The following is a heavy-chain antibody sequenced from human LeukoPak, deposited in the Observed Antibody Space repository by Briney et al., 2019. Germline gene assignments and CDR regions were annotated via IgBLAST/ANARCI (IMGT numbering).Heavy chain of an antibody. CDR1: GFTFSSYA. CDR3: AKDPWWSGSYSNFDY. J-gene: IGHJ4*02. Sequence: PGGSLRLSCAASGFTFSSYAMSWVRQAPGKGLEWVSAISGSGGSTYYADSVKGRFTISRDNSKNTLYLQMNSLRAEDTAVYYCAKDPWWSGSYSNFDYRGQGTLVTVSS. D-gene: IGHD1-26*01. V-gene: IGHV3-23*01. CDR2: ISGSGGST.